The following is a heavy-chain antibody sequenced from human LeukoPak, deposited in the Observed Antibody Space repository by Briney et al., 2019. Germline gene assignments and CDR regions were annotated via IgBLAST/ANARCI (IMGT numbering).Heavy chain of an antibody. CDR2: ISSSSSYI. Sequence: TXXXYNMXXVRQAPGKGLEGVSSISSSSSYIYYADSVKGRFTISRDNAKNSLYLQMNSLRAEDTAVYYCARDKNSEITTVDYWGQGTLVTVSS. CDR3: ARDKNSEITTVDY. D-gene: IGHD4-17*01. V-gene: IGHV3-21*01. J-gene: IGHJ4*02. CDR1: TXXXYN.